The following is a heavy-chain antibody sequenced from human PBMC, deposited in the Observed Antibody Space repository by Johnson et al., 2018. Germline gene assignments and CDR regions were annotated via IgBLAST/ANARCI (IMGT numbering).Heavy chain of an antibody. J-gene: IGHJ6*02. V-gene: IGHV3-9*01. Sequence: LVESGGGLVQPGGSLRLSCAASVFTFDGFAMHWVRQAPGKGLEWVSGIDWNSGRVGYADSVKGRFTISRDDAKNSLYLQMNSLRPEDTALYYCGKDIRDGGMDVWGQGTTVLVAS. CDR3: GKDIRDGGMDV. D-gene: IGHD5-24*01. CDR2: IDWNSGRV. CDR1: VFTFDGFA.